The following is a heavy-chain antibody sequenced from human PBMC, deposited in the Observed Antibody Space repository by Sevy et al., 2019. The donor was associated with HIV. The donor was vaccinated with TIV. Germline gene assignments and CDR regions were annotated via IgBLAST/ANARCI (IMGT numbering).Heavy chain of an antibody. CDR2: INHSGST. Sequence: SETLSLTCAVYGGSFSGYYWSWIRQPPGKGLEWIGEINHSGSTNYNPSLKSRVTISVDTSKNQFSLKLSSVTAADTAVYYCARRNLGYCSGGSCYSGNRYFDYWGQRTLVTGSS. CDR3: ARRNLGYCSGGSCYSGNRYFDY. V-gene: IGHV4-34*01. CDR1: GGSFSGYY. J-gene: IGHJ4*02. D-gene: IGHD2-15*01.